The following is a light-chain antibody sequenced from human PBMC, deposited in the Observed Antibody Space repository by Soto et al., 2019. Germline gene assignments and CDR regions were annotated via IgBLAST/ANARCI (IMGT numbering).Light chain of an antibody. CDR3: MQALQTPPHT. J-gene: IGKJ2*01. Sequence: DIVMTQSPLSLPVTPGEPASISCRSSQSLLHSNGYDYLDWYLQKPGQSPQLRIYLGSNRASGVPHRFSGSGSGTHFTLKISRVEAEDVGVYYCMQALQTPPHTFGQGTKLEIK. V-gene: IGKV2-28*01. CDR1: QSLLHSNGYDY. CDR2: LGS.